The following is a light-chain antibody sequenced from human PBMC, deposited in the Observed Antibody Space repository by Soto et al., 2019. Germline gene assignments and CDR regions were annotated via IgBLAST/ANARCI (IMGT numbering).Light chain of an antibody. J-gene: IGKJ3*01. Sequence: DIQMTQSPSSLSASVGDRVTITCLASQAIHSYLNWYQQKPGKAPNLLIFATSTLQSGVPSRFSGSGSETDFTLTISSLQPEDFATYYCQQRETFGPGTKVDIK. V-gene: IGKV1-39*01. CDR2: ATS. CDR3: QQRET. CDR1: QAIHSY.